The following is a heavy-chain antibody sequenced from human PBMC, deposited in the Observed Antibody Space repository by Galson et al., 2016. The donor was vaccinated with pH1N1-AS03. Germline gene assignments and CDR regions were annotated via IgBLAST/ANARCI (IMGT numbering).Heavy chain of an antibody. CDR1: GYTFTSCY. V-gene: IGHV1-46*01. Sequence: SCKASGYTFTSCYIRWVRQAPGQGREWMGIINPSGGPIYAQHFQGRVSMARDTSTSTVYMELSNLRPDDTAVYYCARDGGHYGDCDYWGQGTLVTVSS. CDR2: INPSGGP. CDR3: ARDGGHYGDCDY. D-gene: IGHD4-17*01. J-gene: IGHJ4*02.